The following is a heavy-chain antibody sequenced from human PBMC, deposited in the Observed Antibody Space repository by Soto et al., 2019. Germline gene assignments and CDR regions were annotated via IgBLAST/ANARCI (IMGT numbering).Heavy chain of an antibody. V-gene: IGHV3-23*01. J-gene: IGHJ4*02. D-gene: IGHD5-18*01. CDR1: GFTFSSYA. Sequence: GGSLRLSCAASGFTFSSYAMSWVRQAPGKGLEWVSAISGSGGSTYYADSVKGRFTISRDNSKNTLYLQMNSLRAEDTAVYYCAKEEGYSYGYELEVSFDYWGQGTLVTVSS. CDR2: ISGSGGST. CDR3: AKEEGYSYGYELEVSFDY.